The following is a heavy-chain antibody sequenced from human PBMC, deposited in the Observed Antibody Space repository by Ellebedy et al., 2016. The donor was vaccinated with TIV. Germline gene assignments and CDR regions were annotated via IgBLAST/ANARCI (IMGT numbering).Heavy chain of an antibody. Sequence: SETLSLTCTVSGGSISSGDYYWSWIRQPPGKGLEWIGYIYYSGSTYYNPSLKSRVTISVDTSKNQFSLKLSSVTAADTAVYYCARVVPYYYYGMDVWGQGTTVTVSS. CDR3: ARVVPYYYYGMDV. CDR2: IYYSGST. CDR1: GGSISSGDYY. D-gene: IGHD6-6*01. V-gene: IGHV4-30-4*01. J-gene: IGHJ6*02.